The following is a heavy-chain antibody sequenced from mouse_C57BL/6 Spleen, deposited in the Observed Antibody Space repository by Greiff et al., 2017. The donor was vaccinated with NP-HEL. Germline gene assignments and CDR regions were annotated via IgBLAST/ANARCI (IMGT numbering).Heavy chain of an antibody. Sequence: VQGVESGAELVRPGASVTLSCKASGYTFTDYEMHWVKQTPVHGLEWIGAIDPETGGTAYNPKFKGKATLTVDKSSSTAYMELRSLTSEDSAVFYTTTVMDPGDYWGQGTTLTVSS. J-gene: IGHJ2*01. CDR3: TTVMDPGDY. D-gene: IGHD1-1*01. CDR1: GYTFTDYE. CDR2: IDPETGGT. V-gene: IGHV1-15*01.